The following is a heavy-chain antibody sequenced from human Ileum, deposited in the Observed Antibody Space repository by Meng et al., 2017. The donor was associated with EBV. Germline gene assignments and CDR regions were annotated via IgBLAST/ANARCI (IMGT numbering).Heavy chain of an antibody. J-gene: IGHJ4*02. Sequence: QEQLQEWGAGLVKPSGTLSLTCAVSGGSISSSNWWSWVRQPPGKGLEWIGEIYHSGSTNYNPSLKSRVTISVDKSKNQFSLKLSSVTAADTAVYYCARSDEGYCSGGSCYGGGFDYWGQGTLVTVSS. CDR1: GGSISSSNW. V-gene: IGHV4-4*02. CDR3: ARSDEGYCSGGSCYGGGFDY. D-gene: IGHD2-15*01. CDR2: IYHSGST.